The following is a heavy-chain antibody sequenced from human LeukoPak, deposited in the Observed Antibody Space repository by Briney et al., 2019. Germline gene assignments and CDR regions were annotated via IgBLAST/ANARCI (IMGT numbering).Heavy chain of an antibody. CDR3: ARIERGYSGYDRGPIDY. J-gene: IGHJ4*02. CDR2: IYYSGST. Sequence: SGTLSLTCAVSGGSISSSNWWSWVRQPPGKGLVWIGYIYYSGSTYYNPSLKSRVTISVDTSKNQFSLKLSSVTAADTAVYYCARIERGYSGYDRGPIDYWGQGTLVTVSS. V-gene: IGHV4-4*02. D-gene: IGHD5-12*01. CDR1: GGSISSSNW.